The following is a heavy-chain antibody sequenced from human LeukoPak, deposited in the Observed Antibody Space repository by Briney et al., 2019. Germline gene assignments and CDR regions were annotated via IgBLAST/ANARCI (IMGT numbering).Heavy chain of an antibody. CDR2: IYHSGST. CDR3: ASEYPRYYGMDV. Sequence: SETLSLTRTVSGGSISSYSWSWIRQPPGKGLEWIGYIYHSGSTYYNPSLKSRVTISVDRSKNQFSLKLSSVTAAVTAVYYCASEYPRYYGMDVWGQGTTVTVSS. V-gene: IGHV4-30-2*01. CDR1: GGSISSYS. J-gene: IGHJ6*02.